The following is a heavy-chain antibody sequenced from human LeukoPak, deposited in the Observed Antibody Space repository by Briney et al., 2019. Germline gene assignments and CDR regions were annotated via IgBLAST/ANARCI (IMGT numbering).Heavy chain of an antibody. CDR3: ARNGGSSGYELLGPFDP. V-gene: IGHV1-3*01. D-gene: IGHD3-10*01. J-gene: IGHJ5*02. Sequence: KFQARVTITRDPSASTAYMELSSLRSEDTAVYYCARNGGSSGYELLGPFDPWGQGTLVTVSS.